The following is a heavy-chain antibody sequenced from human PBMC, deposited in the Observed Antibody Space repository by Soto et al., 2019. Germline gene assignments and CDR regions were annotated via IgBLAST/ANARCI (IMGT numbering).Heavy chain of an antibody. J-gene: IGHJ6*02. Sequence: ASVKVSCRASGYTITSYGISWVRQAPGQGLEWMGWISAYNGNTNYAQKLQGRVTMTTDTSTSTAYMELRSLRSDDTAVYYCARDYYDTAITYYYYYYGMDVWVQGTTVTVSS. CDR1: GYTITSYG. CDR3: ARDYYDTAITYYYYYYGMDV. D-gene: IGHD5-18*01. V-gene: IGHV1-18*01. CDR2: ISAYNGNT.